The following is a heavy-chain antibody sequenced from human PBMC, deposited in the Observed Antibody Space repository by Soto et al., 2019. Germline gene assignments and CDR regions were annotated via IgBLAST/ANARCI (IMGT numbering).Heavy chain of an antibody. CDR1: GFTFGTYG. CDR2: INRGADST. J-gene: IGHJ4*02. Sequence: GGSLRLSCAASGFTFGTYGMTWVRQAPGQGLEWISTINRGADSTYYADSVKGRFAISRDNSKNTLYLQMNSLRADDTAVYYCARDSTAFTTNKLSFTVWFDYWGQGALVTVSS. CDR3: ARDSTAFTTNKLSFTVWFDY. D-gene: IGHD3-16*01. V-gene: IGHV3-23*01.